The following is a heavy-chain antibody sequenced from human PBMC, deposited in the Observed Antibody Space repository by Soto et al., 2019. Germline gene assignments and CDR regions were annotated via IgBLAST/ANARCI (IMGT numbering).Heavy chain of an antibody. J-gene: IGHJ5*02. CDR3: ARDPGIAAAGTGNWFDP. Sequence: SVKVSCKASGGTFSSYAISWVRQAPGQGLEWMGGIIPIFGTANYAQKFQGRVTITADKSTSTAYMELSSLRSEDTAVYYCARDPGIAAAGTGNWFDPWGQGTLVTVSS. CDR2: IIPIFGTA. D-gene: IGHD6-13*01. CDR1: GGTFSSYA. V-gene: IGHV1-69*06.